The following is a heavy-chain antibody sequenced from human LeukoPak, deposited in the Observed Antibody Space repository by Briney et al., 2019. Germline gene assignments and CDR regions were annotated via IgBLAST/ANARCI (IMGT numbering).Heavy chain of an antibody. CDR3: ARHNKPGGIWLPPAISYYYYGMDV. Sequence: SETLSLTCAVSGGSISSGGYSWSWIRQPPGKGLEWIGYIYHSGSTYYNPSLKSRVTISVDTSKNQFSLKLSSVTAADTAVYYCARHNKPGGIWLPPAISYYYYGMDVWGQGTTVTVSS. J-gene: IGHJ6*02. V-gene: IGHV4-30-2*01. D-gene: IGHD5-18*01. CDR1: GGSISSGGYS. CDR2: IYHSGST.